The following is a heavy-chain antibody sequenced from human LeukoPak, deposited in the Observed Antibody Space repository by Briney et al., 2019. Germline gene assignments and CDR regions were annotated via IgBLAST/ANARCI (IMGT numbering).Heavy chain of an antibody. CDR2: IDEHGTTI. V-gene: IGHV3-74*01. CDR1: GFTFSRYW. J-gene: IGHJ4*02. D-gene: IGHD3-10*01. CDR3: ARDVGGAGSH. Sequence: GGSLRLSCAASGFTFSRYWMHWVRQAPGEGLVWVARIDEHGTTIDYADSVRDRFTISRDNAKNTLYLHMNSLRAEDTAMYYCARDVGGAGSHWGQGSLVTVSS.